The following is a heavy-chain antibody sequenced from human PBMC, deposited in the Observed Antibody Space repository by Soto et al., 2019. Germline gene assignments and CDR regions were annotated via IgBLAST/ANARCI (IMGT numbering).Heavy chain of an antibody. CDR2: IYYSGST. V-gene: IGHV4-59*01. Sequence: SETLSLTCTVSGGSISSYYWSWIRQPPGKGLEWIGYIYYSGSTNYNPSLKSRVTISVDTSKNQFSLKLSSVTPADTAVYYFSRGATTVVTPISGAFDIWGQGTMVTVSS. J-gene: IGHJ3*02. CDR1: GGSISSYY. CDR3: SRGATTVVTPISGAFDI. D-gene: IGHD4-17*01.